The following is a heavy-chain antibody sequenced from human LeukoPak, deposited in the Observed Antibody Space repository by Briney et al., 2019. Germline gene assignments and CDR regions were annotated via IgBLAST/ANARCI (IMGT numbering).Heavy chain of an antibody. CDR3: ARGVDSGRGRPYYDFWSGYYPNYYYYYGMDV. V-gene: IGHV1-8*01. J-gene: IGHJ6*02. Sequence: ASVKVSCKASGYTFTSYDINWVRQATGQGLEWMGWMNPNSGNTGYAQKFQGRVTMTRNTSISTAYMELSSLRSEDTAVYYCARGVDSGRGRPYYDFWSGYYPNYYYYYGMDVWGQGTTVTVSS. CDR2: MNPNSGNT. CDR1: GYTFTSYD. D-gene: IGHD3-3*01.